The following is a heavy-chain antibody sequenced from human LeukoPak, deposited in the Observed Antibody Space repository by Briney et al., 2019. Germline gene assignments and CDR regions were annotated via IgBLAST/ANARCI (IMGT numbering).Heavy chain of an antibody. CDR2: FDPEDGET. J-gene: IGHJ6*03. V-gene: IGHV1-24*01. D-gene: IGHD1-26*01. CDR1: GYTFTGYY. CDR3: ATASSIVGATTYYYYYMDV. Sequence: ASVKVSCKASGYTFTGYYMHWVRQAPGQGLEWMGGFDPEDGETIYAQKFQGRVTMTEDTSTDTAYMELSSLRSEDTAVYYCATASSIVGATTYYYYYMDVWGKGTTVTVSS.